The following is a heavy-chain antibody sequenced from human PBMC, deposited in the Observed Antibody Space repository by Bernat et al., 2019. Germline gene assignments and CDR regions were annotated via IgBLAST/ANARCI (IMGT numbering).Heavy chain of an antibody. CDR3: ARTFDTYYMDV. CDR1: GFTFSTYN. Sequence: QVQLVESGGDVVQPGSSLRLSCAVSGFTFSTYNMHWVRQAPGKGLEWVAVIWDDGSNKYYADSVKGRFTISRDNSKNTLYLQMNSLRAEDTAVYCCARTFDTYYMDVWGQGTTVTVSS. J-gene: IGHJ6*03. D-gene: IGHD3-9*01. CDR2: IWDDGSNK. V-gene: IGHV3-33*01.